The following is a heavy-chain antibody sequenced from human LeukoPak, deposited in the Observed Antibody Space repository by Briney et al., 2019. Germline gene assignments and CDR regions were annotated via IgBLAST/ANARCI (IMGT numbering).Heavy chain of an antibody. V-gene: IGHV3-21*01. D-gene: IGHD5-24*01. Sequence: GGSLRLSCAASGFTFSSYSMNWVRQAPGKGLEWVSSISSSSSYIYYADSVEGRFTISRDNAKNSLYLQMNSLRAEDTAVYYCARDCGRWLQSTYDYWGQGTLVTVSS. J-gene: IGHJ4*02. CDR1: GFTFSSYS. CDR2: ISSSSSYI. CDR3: ARDCGRWLQSTYDY.